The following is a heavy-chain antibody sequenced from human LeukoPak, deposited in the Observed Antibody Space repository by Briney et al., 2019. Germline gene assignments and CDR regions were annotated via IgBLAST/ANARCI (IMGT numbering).Heavy chain of an antibody. CDR3: ARGIVGATTNFDY. J-gene: IGHJ4*02. CDR2: IIPIFGTA. V-gene: IGHV1-69*13. Sequence: ASVKVSCKASGGTFSSYAISWVRQAPGQGLEWMGGIIPIFGTANYAQKFQGRVTITADESTSTAYMELRSLRSDDTAVYYCARGIVGATTNFDYWGQGTLVTVSS. CDR1: GGTFSSYA. D-gene: IGHD1-26*01.